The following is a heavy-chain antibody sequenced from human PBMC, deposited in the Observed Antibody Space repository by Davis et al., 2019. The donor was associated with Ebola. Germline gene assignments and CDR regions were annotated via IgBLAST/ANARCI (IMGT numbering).Heavy chain of an antibody. Sequence: GESLKISCAVSGFTFSSYWMNWVRQAPGKGLEWVAIIKQDESEKYYVDSVKGRFTISRDNAKNSLFLQMDSLRAEDTAVYYCARDRGYCSGGACYRLLDYWGQGTLVTVSS. CDR2: IKQDESEK. D-gene: IGHD2-8*02. J-gene: IGHJ4*02. V-gene: IGHV3-7*01. CDR1: GFTFSSYW. CDR3: ARDRGYCSGGACYRLLDY.